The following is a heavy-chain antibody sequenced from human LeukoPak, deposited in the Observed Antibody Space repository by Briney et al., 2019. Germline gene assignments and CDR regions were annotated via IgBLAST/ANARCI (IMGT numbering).Heavy chain of an antibody. Sequence: PGGSLRLSCAASGFTFSTRSMNWVRQAPGKGLEWVSYISSSSDIIHYADSVKGRFTISRDNAKNTVYLQMNSLRAEDTAVYYCARSILGTSDYWGQGTLVTVSS. CDR2: ISSSSDII. CDR3: ARSILGTSDY. CDR1: GFTFSTRS. J-gene: IGHJ4*02. D-gene: IGHD1-14*01. V-gene: IGHV3-48*04.